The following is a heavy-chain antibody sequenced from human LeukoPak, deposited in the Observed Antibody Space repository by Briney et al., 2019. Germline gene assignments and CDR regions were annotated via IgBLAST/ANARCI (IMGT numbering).Heavy chain of an antibody. Sequence: GSSVPVSCQASGYTFTGYYMHWVRQAAGRGLAWMGWINPNSGGTSYAQKFQGRVTMTRDTSISTAYMELTRLRFDDTAVYYCARAYDNNDYFDYWGQGTLVTVSS. CDR3: ARAYDNNDYFDY. CDR1: GYTFTGYY. CDR2: INPNSGGT. D-gene: IGHD3-22*01. J-gene: IGHJ4*02. V-gene: IGHV1-2*02.